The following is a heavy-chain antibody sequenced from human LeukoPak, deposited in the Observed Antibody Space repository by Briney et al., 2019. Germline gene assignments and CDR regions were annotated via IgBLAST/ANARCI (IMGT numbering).Heavy chain of an antibody. V-gene: IGHV4-34*01. CDR1: GGSFSGYY. D-gene: IGHD3-22*01. J-gene: IGHJ4*02. CDR2: INHSGST. CDR3: ARRRATMIVVARGYYFDY. Sequence: SSETLSLTCAVYGGSFSGYYWSWIRQPPGKGLEWIGEINHSGSTNYNPSLKSRVTISVDTSKNQFSLKLSSVTAADTAVYYCARRRATMIVVARGYYFDYWGQGTLVTVSS.